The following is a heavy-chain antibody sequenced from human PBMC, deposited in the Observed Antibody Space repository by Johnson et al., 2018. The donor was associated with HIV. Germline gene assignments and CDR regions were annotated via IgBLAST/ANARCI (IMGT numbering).Heavy chain of an antibody. CDR2: IGGSGAGT. J-gene: IGHJ3*02. CDR1: GFSFSNCA. D-gene: IGHD6-13*01. CDR3: ARDTEYSSNGYAFDI. V-gene: IGHV3-NL1*01. Sequence: QVQLVESGGGVVQPGRSLRLSCSASGFSFSNCAMHWVRQAPGKGLEWVSTIGGSGAGTFYADSVRGRFTVSRDNSKDTLYLQVKSLRAEDTAVYYCARDTEYSSNGYAFDIWGQGTMVTVSS.